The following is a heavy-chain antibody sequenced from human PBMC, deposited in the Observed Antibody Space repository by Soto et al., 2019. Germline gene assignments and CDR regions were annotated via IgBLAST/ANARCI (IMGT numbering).Heavy chain of an antibody. Sequence: QLQLQESGPRLVKPSETLSLTCSVSGGSISSSSYSWGWIRQPPGKGLEWIGTIYYSGSTPYNPSLEGRVAMSADTPNNQLSLRLSSVTAADTAVYYCGRQPGHCGSTTCFGYYSVDVWGQGTTVTVS. CDR1: GGSISSSSYS. J-gene: IGHJ6*02. V-gene: IGHV4-39*01. D-gene: IGHD2-2*01. CDR2: IYYSGST. CDR3: GRQPGHCGSTTCFGYYSVDV.